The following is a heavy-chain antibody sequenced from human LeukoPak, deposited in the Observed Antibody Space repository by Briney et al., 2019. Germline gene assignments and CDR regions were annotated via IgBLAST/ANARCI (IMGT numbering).Heavy chain of an antibody. CDR2: TRDKARSYRT. D-gene: IGHD3-22*01. CDR1: GVTLSDHH. CDR3: ARDGVEADNSAFDI. J-gene: IGHJ3*02. Sequence: PGGSLRLSCAASGVTLSDHHVDWVRQAPGKGLEWVGRTRDKARSYRTEYAASVDGRFTISRDDSKNAVYLQMNSLKTEDTAVYYCARDGVEADNSAFDIWGQGTVVTVSS. V-gene: IGHV3-72*01.